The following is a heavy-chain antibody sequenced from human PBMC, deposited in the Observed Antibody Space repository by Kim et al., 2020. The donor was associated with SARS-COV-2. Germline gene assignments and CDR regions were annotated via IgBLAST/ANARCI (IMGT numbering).Heavy chain of an antibody. CDR1: GFTFSSYA. D-gene: IGHD4-17*01. J-gene: IGHJ4*02. Sequence: GGSLRLSCAASGFTFSSYAMSWVRQAPGKGLEWVSAISGSGGSTYYADSVKGRVTISRDNSKNTLYLQMNSLRAEDTAVYYCAKGGGGRYGGNSFDYWGQGTLVTVSS. CDR2: ISGSGGST. V-gene: IGHV3-23*01. CDR3: AKGGGGRYGGNSFDY.